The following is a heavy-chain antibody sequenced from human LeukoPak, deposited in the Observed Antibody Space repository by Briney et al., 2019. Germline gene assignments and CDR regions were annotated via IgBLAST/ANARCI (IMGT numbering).Heavy chain of an antibody. J-gene: IGHJ4*02. Sequence: PGRFLRLSCTASGFTFSSYGMHWVRQAPGKGLEWVAVISYDGSNKYYADSVKGRFTISRDNSKNTLYLQMNSLRAEDTAVYYCAKTPYDSSGYYPHVWGQGTLVTVSS. D-gene: IGHD3-22*01. CDR1: GFTFSSYG. CDR3: AKTPYDSSGYYPHV. V-gene: IGHV3-30*18. CDR2: ISYDGSNK.